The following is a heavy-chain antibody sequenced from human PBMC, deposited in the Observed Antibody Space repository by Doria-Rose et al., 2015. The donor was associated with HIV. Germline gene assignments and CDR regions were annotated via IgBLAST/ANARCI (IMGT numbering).Heavy chain of an antibody. CDR3: ARIKSSGWYHKYYFDF. CDR2: IFSDDER. CDR1: GVSLSSPGMG. J-gene: IGHJ4*02. D-gene: IGHD6-13*01. V-gene: IGHV2-26*01. Sequence: QVTLKESGPVLVKPTETLTLTCTVSGVSLSSPGMGVSWIRQPPGKALEWLANIFSDDERSYKTSLKSRLTISRGTSKCQVVLTMTDMDPVDTATYYCARIKSSGWYHKYYFDFWGQGTLVIVSA.